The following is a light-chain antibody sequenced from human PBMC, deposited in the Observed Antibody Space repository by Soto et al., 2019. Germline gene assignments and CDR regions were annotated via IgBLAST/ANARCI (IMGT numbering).Light chain of an antibody. J-gene: IGKJ4*01. Sequence: EIVMTQSPVTLSVSPGESATLSCRASQIIRSTYLAWYQQKPGQAPRLLIYGISNRATGIPDRFSGSGSATEFTLTISSLQSEDAAVYYRQQYSAWPLTFGGGTKVEIK. CDR1: QIIRSTY. V-gene: IGKV3D-15*01. CDR2: GIS. CDR3: QQYSAWPLT.